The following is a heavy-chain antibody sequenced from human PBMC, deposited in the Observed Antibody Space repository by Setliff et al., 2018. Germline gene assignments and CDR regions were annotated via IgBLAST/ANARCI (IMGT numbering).Heavy chain of an antibody. CDR1: GFSFTDFW. J-gene: IGHJ3*02. Sequence: PGESLKISCQGSGFSFTDFWIGWVRQMPGKGLEWMGIIYPGDSDTRYSPSFQGQVTISADKSISTAYLQWSSLKASDTAMYYCARHHTNCAFDIWGQGTMVTVSS. CDR3: ARHHTNCAFDI. CDR2: IYPGDSDT. V-gene: IGHV5-51*01.